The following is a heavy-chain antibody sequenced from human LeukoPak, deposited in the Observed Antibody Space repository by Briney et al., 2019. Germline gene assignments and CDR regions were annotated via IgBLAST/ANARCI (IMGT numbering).Heavy chain of an antibody. V-gene: IGHV3-23*01. Sequence: PSGGSLRLSCAASGFTFSSYAMSWVRQAPGKRLEWVSAISGSGGSTYYADSVKGRFTISRDNSKNTLYLQMNSLRAGDTAVYYCAKDVVPDVNWGQGTLVTVSS. CDR3: AKDVVPDVN. J-gene: IGHJ4*02. CDR2: ISGSGGST. D-gene: IGHD3-10*02. CDR1: GFTFSSYA.